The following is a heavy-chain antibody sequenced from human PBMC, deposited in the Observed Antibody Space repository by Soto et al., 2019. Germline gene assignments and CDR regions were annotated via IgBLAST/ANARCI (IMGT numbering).Heavy chain of an antibody. J-gene: IGHJ5*02. D-gene: IGHD3-10*01. Sequence: SETLSLTCSVSGGSVRSGVYYWSWIRQPPGKGLQWIGYIYYNGSTNYNPSLKSRVTISIDTSRNQFSLRLSSVTAADTAVYYCARDHAGSGNYYPNWFDPWGQGALVTVLL. CDR1: GGSVRSGVYY. V-gene: IGHV4-61*08. CDR3: ARDHAGSGNYYPNWFDP. CDR2: IYYNGST.